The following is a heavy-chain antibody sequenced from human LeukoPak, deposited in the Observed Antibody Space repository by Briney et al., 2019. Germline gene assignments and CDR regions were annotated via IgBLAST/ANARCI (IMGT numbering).Heavy chain of an antibody. CDR1: GFTFSSYE. J-gene: IGHJ3*02. CDR2: ISSSGSTI. Sequence: GGSLRLSCAASGFTFSSYEMNWVRQAPGKGLEWVSHISSSGSTIYYADSVKGRFTISRDNAKNSLYLQMNSLRAEDTAVYYCARDLCSGGSCYSGTSDAFDIWGQGTMVTVSS. V-gene: IGHV3-48*03. D-gene: IGHD2-15*01. CDR3: ARDLCSGGSCYSGTSDAFDI.